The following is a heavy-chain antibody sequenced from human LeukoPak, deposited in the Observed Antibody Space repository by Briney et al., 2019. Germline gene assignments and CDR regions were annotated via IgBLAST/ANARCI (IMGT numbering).Heavy chain of an antibody. J-gene: IGHJ6*02. D-gene: IGHD1-26*01. CDR1: GFTFSSYG. V-gene: IGHV3-33*01. CDR3: ARGQFSGSYRFYGMDV. CDR2: IWFDGSNK. Sequence: PGRSLRLSCVASGFTFSSYGMHWVRQAPGKGPEWVAVIWFDGSNKYYADSVKGRFTISRDNAKNSLYLQMNSLRAEDTAVYYCARGQFSGSYRFYGMDVWGQGTTVTVSS.